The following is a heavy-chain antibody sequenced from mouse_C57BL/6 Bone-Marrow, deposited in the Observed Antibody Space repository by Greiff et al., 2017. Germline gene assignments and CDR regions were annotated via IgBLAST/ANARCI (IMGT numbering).Heavy chain of an antibody. CDR1: GYTFTSYW. V-gene: IGHV1-55*01. Sequence: VQLQQPGAELVKPGASVKLSCKASGYTFTSYWITWVKQRPGQGLEWIGDIYPGSGSTNYNEKFKSKATLTVDTSSGTAYIQLSSLTSEDSAVYYSARPYDSNYRYFDVWGTGTTVTVSS. J-gene: IGHJ1*03. CDR2: IYPGSGST. D-gene: IGHD2-5*01. CDR3: ARPYDSNYRYFDV.